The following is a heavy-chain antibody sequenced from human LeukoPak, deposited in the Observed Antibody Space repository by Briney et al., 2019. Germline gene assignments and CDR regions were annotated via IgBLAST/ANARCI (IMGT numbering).Heavy chain of an antibody. V-gene: IGHV4-59*01. CDR1: GGSISSYY. Sequence: SETLSLTCTVSGGSISSYYWSWIRQPPGKGLEWIGYIYYSGSTNYNPSLKSRVTISVDTSKNQFSLKLSSVTAADTAVYYCARVSGGSYRFDYWGQGTLVTVSS. D-gene: IGHD1-26*01. CDR3: ARVSGGSYRFDY. CDR2: IYYSGST. J-gene: IGHJ4*02.